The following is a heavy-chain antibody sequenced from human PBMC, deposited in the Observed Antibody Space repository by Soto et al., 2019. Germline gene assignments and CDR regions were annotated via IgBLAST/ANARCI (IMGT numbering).Heavy chain of an antibody. CDR3: ARSSGWYPDLDY. V-gene: IGHV4-59*01. D-gene: IGHD6-19*01. J-gene: IGHJ4*02. Sequence: SETLSLTCTVSGGSISSYYWSWIRQPPGKGLEWIGYIYYSGSTNYNPSLKSRVTISVDTSKNQFSLKLSSVTAADTAVYYCARSSGWYPDLDYWGPGTLGTVSS. CDR1: GGSISSYY. CDR2: IYYSGST.